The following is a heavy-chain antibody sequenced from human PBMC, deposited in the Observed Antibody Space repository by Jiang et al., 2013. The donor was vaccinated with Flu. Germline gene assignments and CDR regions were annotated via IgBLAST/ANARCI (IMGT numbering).Heavy chain of an antibody. Sequence: SISSYVLELDPAAPGRDWSGLGISITVGAPTTTPTLKSRVTISVDTSKNQFSLKLSSVTAADTAVYYCAREGPVARDAFDIWGQGTMVTVSS. CDR2: SITVGAP. V-gene: IGHV4-59*01. CDR1: SISSYV. CDR3: AREGPVARDAFDI. J-gene: IGHJ3*02.